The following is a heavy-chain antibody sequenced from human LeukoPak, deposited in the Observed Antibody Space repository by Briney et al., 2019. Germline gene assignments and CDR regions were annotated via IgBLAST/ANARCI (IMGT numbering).Heavy chain of an antibody. D-gene: IGHD6-19*01. CDR3: ARASRGIAVADLLDY. J-gene: IGHJ4*02. CDR1: GFTFSSYW. Sequence: GGSLGLSCAASGFTFSSYWMSWVRQAPGKGLEWVANIKQDGSEKYYVDSVKGRFTISRDNAKNSLYLQMNSLRAEDTAVYYCARASRGIAVADLLDYWGQGTLVTVSS. V-gene: IGHV3-7*03. CDR2: IKQDGSEK.